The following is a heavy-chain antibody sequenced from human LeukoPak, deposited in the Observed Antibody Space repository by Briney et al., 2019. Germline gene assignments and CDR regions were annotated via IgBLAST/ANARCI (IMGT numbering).Heavy chain of an antibody. CDR3: AKDDDYYGSGSLDY. V-gene: IGHV3-48*01. D-gene: IGHD3-10*01. Sequence: PGGSLRLSCAASGFTFSNYGMNWVRQAPGKGLEWVSYISTSSTTIYYADSVKGRFTISRDNAKNSLYLQMNSLRAEDTAVYYCAKDDDYYGSGSLDYWGQGTLVTVSS. CDR1: GFTFSNYG. CDR2: ISTSSTTI. J-gene: IGHJ4*02.